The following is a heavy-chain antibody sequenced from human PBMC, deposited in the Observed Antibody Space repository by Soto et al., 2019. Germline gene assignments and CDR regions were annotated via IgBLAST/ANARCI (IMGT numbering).Heavy chain of an antibody. J-gene: IGHJ4*02. D-gene: IGHD3-22*01. CDR2: ISIGSSTI. CDR3: ARDWGVYDSDIRAHTRDLES. CDR1: GFTFSSNG. Sequence: EVQLVESGGGLVQPGGSLRLSCEASGFTFSSNGMNWVRQAPGKGLEWVSFISIGSSTINYADSVRGRFTISRDNAKNSLYLQMHSLRDEDTAVYYCARDWGVYDSDIRAHTRDLESWGQGTLVTVSS. V-gene: IGHV3-48*02.